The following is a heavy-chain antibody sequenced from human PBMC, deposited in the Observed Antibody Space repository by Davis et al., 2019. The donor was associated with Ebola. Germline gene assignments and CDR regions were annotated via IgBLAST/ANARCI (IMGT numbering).Heavy chain of an antibody. D-gene: IGHD2-2*01. CDR3: AGGAAMGVAYYYYGMDV. CDR1: GFTFSSYA. J-gene: IGHJ6*02. CDR2: ISGSGGST. V-gene: IGHV3-23*01. Sequence: PGGSLRLSCAASGFTFSSYAMSWVRQAPGKGLEWVSAISGSGGSTYYADSVKGRFTISRDNSKNTLYLQMNSLRAEDTAVYYCAGGAAMGVAYYYYGMDVWGQGTTVTVSS.